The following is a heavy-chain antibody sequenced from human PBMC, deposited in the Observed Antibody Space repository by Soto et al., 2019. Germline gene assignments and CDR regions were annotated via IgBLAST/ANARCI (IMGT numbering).Heavy chain of an antibody. V-gene: IGHV3-66*01. CDR2: IYSGGST. Sequence: GGSLRLSCAASGFTVSSNYMSWVRQAPGKGLEWVSVIYSGGSTYYADSVKGRFTISRDNSRNTLYLQMNSLRAEDTAVYYCARTPLSTSLFDYWGQGTPVTVSS. D-gene: IGHD2-2*01. CDR3: ARTPLSTSLFDY. J-gene: IGHJ4*02. CDR1: GFTVSSNY.